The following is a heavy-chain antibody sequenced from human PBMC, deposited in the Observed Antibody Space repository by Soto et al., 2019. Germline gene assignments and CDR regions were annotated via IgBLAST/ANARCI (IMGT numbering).Heavy chain of an antibody. D-gene: IGHD6-19*01. CDR1: GFTFTKAW. Sequence: EVQLVESGGGLVKPGGSLRLSCAASGFTFTKAWMTWVRQTPGKGLEWVGRIKSRADGGTTDYVASVKDRFIISRDDSNDTLYLHMNRLKTDDTAVYYCTTASQWLPPYSWGQGALVTVSS. V-gene: IGHV3-15*01. CDR2: IKSRADGGTT. J-gene: IGHJ4*02. CDR3: TTASQWLPPYS.